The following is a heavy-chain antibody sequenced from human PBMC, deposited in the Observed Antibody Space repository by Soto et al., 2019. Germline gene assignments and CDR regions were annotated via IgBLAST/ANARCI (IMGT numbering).Heavy chain of an antibody. CDR2: IYYSGST. CDR3: ARDSPVVVVAATKRYYYYGMDV. Sequence: SETLSLTCTVSGGSISSGGYYWSWIRQHPGKGLGWIGYIYYSGSTYYNPSLKSRVTISVDTSKNQFSLKLSSVTAADTAVYYCARDSPVVVVAATKRYYYYGMDVWGQGTTVTVSS. J-gene: IGHJ6*02. D-gene: IGHD2-15*01. CDR1: GGSISSGGYY. V-gene: IGHV4-31*03.